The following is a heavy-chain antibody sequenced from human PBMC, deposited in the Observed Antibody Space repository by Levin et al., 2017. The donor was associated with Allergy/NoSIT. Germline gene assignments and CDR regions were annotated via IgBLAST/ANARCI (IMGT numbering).Heavy chain of an antibody. V-gene: IGHV4-4*02. CDR3: ARDRGDYDSGGYYFDS. CDR2: IYHSGST. J-gene: IGHJ4*02. Sequence: SETLSLTCAVSGGSISSSNWWNWVRQPPGKGLEWIGEIYHSGSTNYNPSVESRVTISLDKSKNQFSLKLSSVTAADTAVYYCARDRGDYDSGGYYFDSWGQGTLVTVSS. CDR1: GGSISSSNW. D-gene: IGHD3-22*01.